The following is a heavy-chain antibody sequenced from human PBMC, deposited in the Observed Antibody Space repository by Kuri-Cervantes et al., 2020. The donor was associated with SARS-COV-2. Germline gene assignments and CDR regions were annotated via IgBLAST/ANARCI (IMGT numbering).Heavy chain of an antibody. Sequence: ESLKISCTVSGGSISSYYRSWIRQPPGKGLEWIGEINHSGSTNYNPSLKSRVTISVDTSKNQFSLKLSSVTAADTAVYYCARGGYLTPDAFDIWGQGTMVTVSS. J-gene: IGHJ3*02. V-gene: IGHV4-34*01. CDR2: INHSGST. CDR3: ARGGYLTPDAFDI. D-gene: IGHD2-21*01. CDR1: GGSISSYY.